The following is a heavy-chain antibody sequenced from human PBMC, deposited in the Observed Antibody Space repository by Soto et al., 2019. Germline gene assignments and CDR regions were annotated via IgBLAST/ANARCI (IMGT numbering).Heavy chain of an antibody. J-gene: IGHJ4*02. CDR2: ISGNSNTI. CDR1: GFTFSRNS. CDR3: ARGPSMTGTIDY. Sequence: EVQLVESGGGLVQPGGSLRLSCAASGFTFSRNSMNWVRQAPGKGLEWVSYISGNSNTIYYADSVKGQFTISRDNDKNYLYLQMNSLKAEYTAVYYCARGPSMTGTIDYWGQGTLVTVSS. V-gene: IGHV3-48*01. D-gene: IGHD1-1*01.